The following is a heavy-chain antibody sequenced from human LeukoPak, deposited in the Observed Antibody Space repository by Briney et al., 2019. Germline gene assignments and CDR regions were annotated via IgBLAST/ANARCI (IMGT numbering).Heavy chain of an antibody. D-gene: IGHD3-10*01. CDR1: GFTFSSYA. CDR2: ISGSGGST. J-gene: IGHJ5*02. CDR3: ARFGSEGWFDP. Sequence: GGSLRLSCAASGFTFSSYAMSWVRQAPGKGLEWVSAISGSGGSTYYADSVKGRFTISRDNSKNTMYLQMNSLRAEDTAVYYCARFGSEGWFDPWGQGTLVTVSS. V-gene: IGHV3-23*01.